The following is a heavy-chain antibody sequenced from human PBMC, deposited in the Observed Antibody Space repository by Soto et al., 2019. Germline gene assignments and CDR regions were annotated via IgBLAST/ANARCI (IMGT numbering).Heavy chain of an antibody. Sequence: VQLLESGGGLVRPGGSLRLSCAASGFTFSSYAISWVRQAPGQGLEWMGGIIPIFGTANYAQKFQGRVTITADKSTSTAYMELSSLRSEDTAVYYCARVNSSSVDYWGQGTLVTVSS. CDR3: ARVNSSSVDY. CDR2: IIPIFGTA. J-gene: IGHJ4*02. CDR1: GFTFSSYA. V-gene: IGHV1-69*06. D-gene: IGHD6-6*01.